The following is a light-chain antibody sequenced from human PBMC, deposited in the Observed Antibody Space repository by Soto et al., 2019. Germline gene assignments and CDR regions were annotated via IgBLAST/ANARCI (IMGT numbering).Light chain of an antibody. Sequence: EIVLTQSPGTLSLSPGERATLSCRASQSVRSSYLAWYQQKPGQAPRLLIYGASSRATGIPDRFSGSGSGTDFTLTISRLEPEDFAVYYCQQDGRSPGTVGQGTK. J-gene: IGKJ1*01. CDR1: QSVRSSY. V-gene: IGKV3-20*01. CDR3: QQDGRSPGT. CDR2: GAS.